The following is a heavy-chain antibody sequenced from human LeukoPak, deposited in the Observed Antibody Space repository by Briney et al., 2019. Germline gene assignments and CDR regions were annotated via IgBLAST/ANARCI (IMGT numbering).Heavy chain of an antibody. J-gene: IGHJ6*03. CDR2: MNPNSGNT. D-gene: IGHD6-13*01. CDR1: GYTFTSYD. Sequence: GASVKVSCKASGYTFTSYDINWVRQAPGQGLEWMGWMNPNSGNTGYAQKFQGRVTITRNTSISTPYMELSSLRSEDAAVYYCARAYSSSWYTPVYYYYMDGWGKGTTVTVSS. CDR3: ARAYSSSWYTPVYYYYMDG. V-gene: IGHV1-8*03.